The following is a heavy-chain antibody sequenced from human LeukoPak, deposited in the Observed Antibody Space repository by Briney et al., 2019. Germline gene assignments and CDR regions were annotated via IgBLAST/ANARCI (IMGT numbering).Heavy chain of an antibody. CDR3: ARDVPYSGSYHARDDY. D-gene: IGHD1-26*01. CDR2: IYYSGST. J-gene: IGHJ4*02. Sequence: PSETLSLTCTVSGGSISSGGYYWSWIRQHPGKGLEWIGYIYYSGSTYYNPSLKSRVTISVDTSKNQFSLKLSSVTAADTAVYYCARDVPYSGSYHARDDYWGQGTLVTVSS. V-gene: IGHV4-31*03. CDR1: GGSISSGGYY.